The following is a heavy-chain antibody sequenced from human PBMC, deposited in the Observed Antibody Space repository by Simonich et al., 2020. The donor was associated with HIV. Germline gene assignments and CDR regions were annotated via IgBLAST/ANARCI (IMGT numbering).Heavy chain of an antibody. CDR2: NNHSGST. J-gene: IGHJ4*02. V-gene: IGHV4-34*01. Sequence: QVQLQQWGAGLLKPSETLSLTCAVYGGSFCGYYWSWIRQPPAKGLEWIGENNHSGSTNYNPSLKSRVTISVDTSKNQFSLKLSSVTAADTAVYYCARRHPTTVTTPYFDYWGQGTLVTVSS. D-gene: IGHD4-17*01. CDR3: ARRHPTTVTTPYFDY. CDR1: GGSFCGYY.